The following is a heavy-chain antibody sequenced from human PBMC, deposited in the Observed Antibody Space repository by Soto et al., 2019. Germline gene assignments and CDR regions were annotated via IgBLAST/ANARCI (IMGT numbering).Heavy chain of an antibody. CDR2: ISYDGSNK. D-gene: IGHD2-21*02. Sequence: QVQLVESGGGVVQPGRSLRLSCAASGFTFSSYGMHWVRQAPGKGLEWVAVISYDGSNKYYADSVKGRFTISRDNSKNTLYLQMNSLRAEDTAVYYCAKFGVVTARSRYYYYGMDVWGQGTTVTVSS. CDR1: GFTFSSYG. V-gene: IGHV3-30*18. CDR3: AKFGVVTARSRYYYYGMDV. J-gene: IGHJ6*02.